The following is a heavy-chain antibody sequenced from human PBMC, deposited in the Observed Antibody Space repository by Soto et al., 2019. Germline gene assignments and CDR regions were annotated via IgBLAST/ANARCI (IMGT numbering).Heavy chain of an antibody. D-gene: IGHD6-13*01. J-gene: IGHJ5*01. CDR1: GGSISTGVWY. Sequence: QVQLQESGPGLVKPSQTLSLTCSVSGGSISTGVWYWSWVREHPGKGLEWIGDIHYRGTTSYTPSRGSRVTISRDRSKNLVALQVNSVTAADTAVYYCARVSAGGTRWFDSWGQGIRVTVSS. V-gene: IGHV4-31*03. CDR3: ARVSAGGTRWFDS. CDR2: IHYRGTT.